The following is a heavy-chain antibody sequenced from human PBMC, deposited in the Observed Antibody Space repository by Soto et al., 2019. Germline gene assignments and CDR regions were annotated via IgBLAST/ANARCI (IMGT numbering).Heavy chain of an antibody. D-gene: IGHD3-3*01. CDR3: ARDRRIFGVVIPNYYYYGMDV. CDR2: IYYSGST. J-gene: IGHJ6*02. CDR1: GCSMSSGDYY. V-gene: IGHV4-30-4*01. Sequence: SETLSLTCPVSGCSMSSGDYYWSWIRQPPGKGLEWIGYIYYSGSTYYNPSLKSRVTISVDTSKNQFSLKLSSVTAADTAVYYCARDRRIFGVVIPNYYYYGMDVWGQGTTVTVSS.